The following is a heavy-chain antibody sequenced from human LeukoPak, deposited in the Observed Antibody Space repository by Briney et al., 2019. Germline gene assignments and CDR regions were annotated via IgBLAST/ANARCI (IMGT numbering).Heavy chain of an antibody. D-gene: IGHD4-11*01. CDR2: IIPIFGTA. V-gene: IGHV1-69*13. J-gene: IGHJ6*03. CDR3: ARDPSTTLGYYYYYYMDV. Sequence: ASVKVSCKASGGTFSSYAISWVRQAPGQGLEWMGGIIPIFGTANYAQKFQGRVTITADESTSTAYMELSSLRSEDTAVYYCARDPSTTLGYYYYYYMDVWGKGTTVTVSS. CDR1: GGTFSSYA.